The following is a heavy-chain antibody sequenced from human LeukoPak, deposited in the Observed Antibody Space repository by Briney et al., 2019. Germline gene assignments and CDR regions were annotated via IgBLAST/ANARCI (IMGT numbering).Heavy chain of an antibody. Sequence: ASVKVSCKASGYTFTDYYMHWVRQAPGQGLEWMGWINPNSGGTNYAQKFQGRVTMTRDTSISTAYMELSSLRSDVTAVYFCAKDGKRATPFDYWGQGTLVTVSS. V-gene: IGHV1-2*02. CDR2: INPNSGGT. CDR3: AKDGKRATPFDY. D-gene: IGHD1-26*01. CDR1: GYTFTDYY. J-gene: IGHJ4*02.